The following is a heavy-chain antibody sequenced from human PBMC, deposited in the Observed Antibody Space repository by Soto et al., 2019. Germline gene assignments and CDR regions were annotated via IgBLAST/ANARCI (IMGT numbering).Heavy chain of an antibody. Sequence: EVQLLESGGGLVQPGGSLRLSCATCGFTFGSYDMSWVRQAPGKGLEWVSTFSGSGGSTYYADSVKGRFTISRDNSKNTVYLQMNSLRAEDTAVYYCAKDRRGGYCSGGRCYSPDYWGQGTLVTVSS. CDR1: GFTFGSYD. D-gene: IGHD2-15*01. J-gene: IGHJ4*02. CDR3: AKDRRGGYCSGGRCYSPDY. CDR2: FSGSGGST. V-gene: IGHV3-23*01.